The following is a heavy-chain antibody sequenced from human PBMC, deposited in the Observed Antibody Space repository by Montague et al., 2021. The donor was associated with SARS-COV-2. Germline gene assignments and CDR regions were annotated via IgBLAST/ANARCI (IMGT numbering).Heavy chain of an antibody. D-gene: IGHD3-16*01. CDR1: GDSVADHSGS. V-gene: IGHV6-1*01. J-gene: IGHJ3*02. CDR3: ARGGGLGPYTGYAFDI. CDR2: TYYRSRWFD. Sequence: CAISGDSVADHSGSWNGIRHSPPRGLQLLCRTYYRSRWFDHYEVSMKXRISIKADTSKNQFSLQLDSVTPEDTAVYYCARGGGLGPYTGYAFDIWGQGTLVTVSS.